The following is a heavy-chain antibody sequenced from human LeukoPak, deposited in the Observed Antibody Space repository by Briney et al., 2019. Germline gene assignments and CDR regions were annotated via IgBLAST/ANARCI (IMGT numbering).Heavy chain of an antibody. V-gene: IGHV3-7*03. CDR3: ARDRLGDSEVPAAMPWYYYGMDV. J-gene: IGHJ6*04. CDR1: GFTFSSYW. Sequence: GGSLRLSCAASGFTFSSYWMSWVRQAPGKGLEWVANIKQDGSEKYYVDSVKGRFTISRDNAKNSLYLQMNSLRAEDTAVYYCARDRLGDSEVPAAMPWYYYGMDVWGKGTTVTVSS. CDR2: IKQDGSEK. D-gene: IGHD2-2*01.